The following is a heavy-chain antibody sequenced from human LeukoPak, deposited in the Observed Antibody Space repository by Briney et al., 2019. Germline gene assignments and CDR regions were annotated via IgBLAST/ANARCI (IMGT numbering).Heavy chain of an antibody. V-gene: IGHV4-39*01. Sequence: SGTLSLTCSVSGGSISDSSFYWGWVRETPREGLEWIGIIYYSGRTYYNPSLRSRVTISVDPSKNQFSLKLSSVAATDTAVYYCARPRWEKYEYADCAYFDYWGQGTLVTVSS. D-gene: IGHD4-17*01. J-gene: IGHJ4*02. CDR2: IYYSGRT. CDR1: GGSISDSSFY. CDR3: ARPRWEKYEYADCAYFDY.